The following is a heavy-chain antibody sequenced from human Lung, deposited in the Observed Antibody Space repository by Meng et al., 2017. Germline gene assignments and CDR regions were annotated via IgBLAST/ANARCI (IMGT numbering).Heavy chain of an antibody. V-gene: IGHV4-4*02. Sequence: QVQLRESGPGRVKPSGTLSLTCAVSGGTISSDNWWSWVRQPPGKGLGWIGEIYHSGSTNYNPSLKSRITISVDKPKNQFSLTLSSVTAADTAVYYCTKNDFYCLGYWGQGTLVTVSS. CDR2: IYHSGST. D-gene: IGHD2-21*01. CDR1: GGTISSDNW. CDR3: TKNDFYCLGY. J-gene: IGHJ4*02.